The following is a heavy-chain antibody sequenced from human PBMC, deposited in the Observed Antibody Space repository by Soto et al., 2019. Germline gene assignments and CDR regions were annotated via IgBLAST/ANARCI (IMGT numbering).Heavy chain of an antibody. V-gene: IGHV3-30-3*01. J-gene: IGHJ6*02. D-gene: IGHD3-3*01. CDR2: ISYDGSNK. CDR3: ARDEYYDFWSGYSGSYYHYYGMDV. CDR1: GFTFSSYA. Sequence: GGSLRLSCAASGFTFSSYAMHWVRQAPGKGLEWVAVISYDGSNKYYADSVKGRFTISRDNSKNTLYLQMNSLRAEDTAVYYCARDEYYDFWSGYSGSYYHYYGMDVWGQGTTVTVSS.